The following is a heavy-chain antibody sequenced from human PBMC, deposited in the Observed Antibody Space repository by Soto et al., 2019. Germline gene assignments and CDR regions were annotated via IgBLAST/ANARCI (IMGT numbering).Heavy chain of an antibody. V-gene: IGHV3-53*01. D-gene: IGHD3-9*01. CDR3: ARDFGRRVTHEIFVDLNHEMSDYYYYGMDV. J-gene: IGHJ6*02. CDR1: GFTVSSNY. CDR2: IYSGGST. Sequence: GGSLRLSCAASGFTVSSNYMSWVRQAPGKGLEWVSVIYSGGSTYYADSVKGRFTISRDNSKNTLYLQMNSLKAEDPAVYYCARDFGRRVTHEIFVDLNHEMSDYYYYGMDVWGQGTTVTVSS.